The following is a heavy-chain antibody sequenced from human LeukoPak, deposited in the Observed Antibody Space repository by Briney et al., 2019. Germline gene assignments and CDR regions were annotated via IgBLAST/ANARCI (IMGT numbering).Heavy chain of an antibody. Sequence: SETLSLTCAVYGGSFSGYYWSWIRQPPGKGLEWIGEINHSGSTNYNPSLKSRVTISVDTSKNQFSLKLSSVTAADTAMYYCARGFRPRAANDYWGQGTLVTVSS. D-gene: IGHD2-15*01. J-gene: IGHJ4*02. CDR2: INHSGST. CDR3: ARGFRPRAANDY. V-gene: IGHV4-34*01. CDR1: GGSFSGYY.